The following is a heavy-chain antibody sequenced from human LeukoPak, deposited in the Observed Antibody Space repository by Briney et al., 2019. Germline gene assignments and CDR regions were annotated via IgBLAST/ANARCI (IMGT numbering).Heavy chain of an antibody. V-gene: IGHV3-7*01. Sequence: GGSLRLSCVASGFSFSDYWMSWVRQAPGKGLEWVASIKTDGSAKYCVDSLKGRFTISRDHAKNSLYLQMNNLRAEDTAVYYCARDPESQKGRDGLDYWGQGSLVTVAS. CDR3: ARDPESQKGRDGLDY. CDR1: GFSFSDYW. J-gene: IGHJ4*02. CDR2: IKTDGSAK. D-gene: IGHD1-14*01.